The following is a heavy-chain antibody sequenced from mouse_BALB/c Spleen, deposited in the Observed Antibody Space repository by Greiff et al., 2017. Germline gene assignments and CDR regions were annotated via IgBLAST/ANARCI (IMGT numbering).Heavy chain of an antibody. Sequence: DVHLVESGGGLVKPGGSLKLSCAASGFTFSSYAMSWVRQTPEKRLEWVASISSGGSTYYPDSVKGRFTISRDNARNILYLQMSSLRSEDTAMYYCARGDGSFAYWGQGTLVTVSA. CDR3: ARGDGSFAY. CDR1: GFTFSSYA. V-gene: IGHV5-6-5*01. J-gene: IGHJ3*01. D-gene: IGHD2-3*01. CDR2: ISSGGST.